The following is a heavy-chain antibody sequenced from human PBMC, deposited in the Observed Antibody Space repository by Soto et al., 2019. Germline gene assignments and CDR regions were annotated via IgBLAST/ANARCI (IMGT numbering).Heavy chain of an antibody. CDR3: ARVRYSSSWYYDY. CDR2: INHSGST. D-gene: IGHD6-13*01. J-gene: IGHJ4*02. CDR1: GGSFSCYY. V-gene: IGHV4-34*01. Sequence: PSETLSLTCAVYGGSFSCYYWSWIRQPPGKGLEWIGEINHSGSTNYNPSLKSRVTISVDTPKNQFSLKLSSVTAADTAVYYCARVRYSSSWYYDYWGQGTLVTVSS.